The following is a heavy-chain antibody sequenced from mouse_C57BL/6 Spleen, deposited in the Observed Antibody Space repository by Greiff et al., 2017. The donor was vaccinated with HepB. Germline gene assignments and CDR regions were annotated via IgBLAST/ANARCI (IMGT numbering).Heavy chain of an antibody. CDR1: GFTFSSYT. CDR2: ISGGGNT. D-gene: IGHD6-2*01. V-gene: IGHV5-9*01. J-gene: IGHJ2*01. CDR3: ARQGFSYYLDY. Sequence: EVNVVESGGGLVKPGGSLQLSCAASGFTFSSYTMSWVRQTPETRLEWVATISGGGNTYYPDSVKGRFSISRDNAKNTLYLQMSSLRSEDTALYYCARQGFSYYLDYWGQDTTHTSSS.